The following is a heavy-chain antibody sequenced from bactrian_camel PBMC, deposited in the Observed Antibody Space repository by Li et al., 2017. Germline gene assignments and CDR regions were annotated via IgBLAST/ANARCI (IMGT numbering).Heavy chain of an antibody. V-gene: IGHV3S6*01. CDR1: WFTYSSYC. D-gene: IGHD4*01. Sequence: HVQLVESGGGSVKTGGSLRLSCDASWFTYSSYCMAWFRQTPGGEREGVATIDSQGGEKYADSVKGRFTISKDKDHVKNTLFLEMTDLKADDTAMYYCTADTVKASLATIAQFAAYEGHGTQVTVS. CDR2: IDSQGGE. J-gene: IGHJ4*01.